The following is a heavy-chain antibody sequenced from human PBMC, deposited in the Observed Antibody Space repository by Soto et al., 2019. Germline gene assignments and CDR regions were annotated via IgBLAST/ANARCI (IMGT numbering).Heavy chain of an antibody. V-gene: IGHV3-23*01. CDR1: GFTFSSYA. CDR2: ISGSGGST. Sequence: EVQLLESGGGLVQPGGSLRLSCAASGFTFSSYAMSWVRQAPGKGLEWVSAISGSGGSTYYADSVKGRFTISRDNSKNPLYLKRTGRGAGDTAVYYCAKGVFWWGLLTSGGRGPLVPVPS. J-gene: IGHJ4*02. D-gene: IGHD1-26*01. CDR3: AKGVFWWGLLTS.